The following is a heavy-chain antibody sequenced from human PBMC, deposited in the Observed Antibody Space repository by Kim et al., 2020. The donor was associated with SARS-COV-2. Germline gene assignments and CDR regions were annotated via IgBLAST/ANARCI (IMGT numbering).Heavy chain of an antibody. J-gene: IGHJ5*02. D-gene: IGHD1-20*01. V-gene: IGHV3-49*03. CDR2: IRSKAYGGTT. CDR1: GFTFGDYA. CDR3: TRDTFNWNDLNWFDP. Sequence: GGSLRLSCTASGFTFGDYAMSWFRQAPGKGLEWVGFIRSKAYGGTTEYAASVKGRFTISRDDSKSIAYLQMNSLKTEDTAVYYCTRDTFNWNDLNWFDPWGQGTLVTVSS.